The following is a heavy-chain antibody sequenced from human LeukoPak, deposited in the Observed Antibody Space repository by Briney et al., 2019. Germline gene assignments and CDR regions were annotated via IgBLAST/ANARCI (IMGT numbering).Heavy chain of an antibody. Sequence: GGSLRLSCAASGFTFSSYSMNWVRQAPGKGLEWVSSISSSSSYIYYADSVKGRFTISRDNAKNSLYLQMNSLRAEDTAVYYCASGSGYGDNDAFDIWGQGTMVTVSS. J-gene: IGHJ3*02. CDR1: GFTFSSYS. CDR3: ASGSGYGDNDAFDI. D-gene: IGHD4-17*01. CDR2: ISSSSSYI. V-gene: IGHV3-21*01.